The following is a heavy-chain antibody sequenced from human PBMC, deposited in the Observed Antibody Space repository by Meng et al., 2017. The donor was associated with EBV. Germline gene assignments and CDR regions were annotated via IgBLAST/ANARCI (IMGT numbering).Heavy chain of an antibody. CDR2: LIPMSDAP. J-gene: IGHJ4*02. Sequence: QVELVQVGAEVKKPGSSGKVSCKTSGGTFRSDAISWVRQAPGQGLEWMGGLIPMSDAPHYAQKFQGRVTITADESTSTHYMDLSGLRSEDTAVYYCASESGRGFTPDYWGQGTLVTVSS. CDR3: ASESGRGFTPDY. V-gene: IGHV1-69*01. D-gene: IGHD3-10*01. CDR1: GGTFRSDA.